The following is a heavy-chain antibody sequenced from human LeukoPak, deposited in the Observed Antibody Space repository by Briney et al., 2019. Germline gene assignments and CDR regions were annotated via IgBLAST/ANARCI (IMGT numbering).Heavy chain of an antibody. CDR1: GFTFSSYS. V-gene: IGHV3-21*01. D-gene: IGHD3-10*01. J-gene: IGHJ6*02. Sequence: GGSLRLSCAASGFTFSSYSMNWVRQAPGKGLEWVSSISSDSTYINYADSVKGRFTISRDNAKNSLYLQMNSLRAEDTAVYYCASHSDYYYGMDVWGQGTTVTVSS. CDR3: ASHSDYYYGMDV. CDR2: ISSDSTYI.